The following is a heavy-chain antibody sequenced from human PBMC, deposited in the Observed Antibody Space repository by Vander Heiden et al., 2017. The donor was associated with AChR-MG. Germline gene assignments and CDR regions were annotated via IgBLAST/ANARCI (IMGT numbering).Heavy chain of an antibody. V-gene: IGHV3-53*02. J-gene: IGHJ4*02. CDR3: AREDSGSGRFDY. CDR1: GFTVCHHS. D-gene: IGHD3-10*01. Sequence: EVQLVETVGGLIQPGGSLRRLCAASGFTVCHHSLSWFRPASGKGLEWVSVIYSGGDTYYADSVKGRFTISRDNSKNTLFLQMNSLRAEDTAVYYCAREDSGSGRFDYWGQGTLVTVSS. CDR2: IYSGGDT.